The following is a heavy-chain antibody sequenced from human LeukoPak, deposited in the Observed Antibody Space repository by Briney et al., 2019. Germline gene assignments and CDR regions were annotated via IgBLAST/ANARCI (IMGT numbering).Heavy chain of an antibody. CDR2: IYYRGNT. J-gene: IGHJ4*02. V-gene: IGHV4-59*01. CDR3: ARARTRGNHWYFDY. Sequence: PSETLSLTGTVSGDSISNYNWNWIRRPPGKGLEWLGYIYYRGNTNYNPSLKSRLTVSADTSKSQFSLRVGSVTAADTAVYYCARARTRGNHWYFDYWGQGTLVTVSS. CDR1: GDSISNYN. D-gene: IGHD1-14*01.